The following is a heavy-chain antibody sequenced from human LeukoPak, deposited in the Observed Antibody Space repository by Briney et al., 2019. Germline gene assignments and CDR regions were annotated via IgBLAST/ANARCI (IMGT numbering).Heavy chain of an antibody. CDR3: ARIPGDRPDD. CDR2: MYFGERT. CDR1: GASITSYY. J-gene: IGHJ4*02. V-gene: IGHV4-59*01. D-gene: IGHD7-27*01. Sequence: SETLSLTCTVSGASITSYYWTWIRQPPGKGLEWVGYMYFGERTNYNPSLKSRATISIDTSKKQFSLKLKSATAADTAVYYCARIPGDRPDDWGQGTLVTVS.